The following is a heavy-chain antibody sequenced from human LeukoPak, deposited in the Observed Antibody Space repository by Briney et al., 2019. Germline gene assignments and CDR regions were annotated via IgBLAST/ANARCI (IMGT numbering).Heavy chain of an antibody. V-gene: IGHV3-23*01. CDR3: AKDGAWLRFDD. Sequence: PGGSLRLSCAASGFTFSSYAMNWVRQAPGKGLEWVSVISGSGSSTYYADSVKGRFTISRDNSKNTLYLQMNSLRAEDTAVYYCAKDGAWLRFDDWGQGILVTVSS. CDR1: GFTFSSYA. CDR2: ISGSGSST. J-gene: IGHJ4*02. D-gene: IGHD5-12*01.